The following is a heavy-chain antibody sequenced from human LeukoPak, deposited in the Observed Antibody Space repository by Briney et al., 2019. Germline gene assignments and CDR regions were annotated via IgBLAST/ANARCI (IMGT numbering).Heavy chain of an antibody. V-gene: IGHV3-7*04. CDR3: ARDPYSSFFGAFDI. D-gene: IGHD6-6*01. J-gene: IGHJ3*02. Sequence: GGSLRLSCVASKFTFSSYWMSWVRQAPGKGLEWVANIKRDGSEEYYVDSVKGRFAISRDNAKNSLYLQMNSLRAEDTAVYYCARDPYSSFFGAFDIWGQGTMVTASS. CDR2: IKRDGSEE. CDR1: KFTFSSYW.